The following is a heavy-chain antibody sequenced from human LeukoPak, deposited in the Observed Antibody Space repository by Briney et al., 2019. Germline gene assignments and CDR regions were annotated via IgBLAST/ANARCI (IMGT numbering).Heavy chain of an antibody. CDR3: AKWAVTTGVLWFDP. D-gene: IGHD4-11*01. V-gene: IGHV3-30*02. CDR1: GFTFSSYG. Sequence: GGSLRLSCAASGFTFSSYGMHWVRQAPGMGLEWVAFIRYDGSNKYYADSVKGRFTISRDNSKNTLYLQMNSLRAEDTAVYYCAKWAVTTGVLWFDPWGQGTLVTVSS. CDR2: IRYDGSNK. J-gene: IGHJ5*02.